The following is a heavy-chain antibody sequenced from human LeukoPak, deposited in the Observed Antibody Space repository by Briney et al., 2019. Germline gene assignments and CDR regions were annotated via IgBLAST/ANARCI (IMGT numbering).Heavy chain of an antibody. V-gene: IGHV1-18*01. CDR1: GFTSTNFA. J-gene: IGHJ4*02. CDR2: ISAYNGNT. D-gene: IGHD6-19*01. CDR3: ARDLGVAVAGPGGY. Sequence: ASVKVFCKASGFTSTNFAVQWVRQARGQRLEWMGWISAYNGNTNYAQKLQGRVTMTTDTSTSTAYMELRSLRSDDTAVYYCARDLGVAVAGPGGYWGQGTLVTVSS.